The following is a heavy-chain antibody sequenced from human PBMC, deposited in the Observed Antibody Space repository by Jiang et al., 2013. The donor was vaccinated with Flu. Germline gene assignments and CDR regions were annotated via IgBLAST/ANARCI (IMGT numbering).Heavy chain of an antibody. D-gene: IGHD3-22*01. V-gene: IGHV3-48*03. CDR3: ARAFRFDSSGPTDY. CDR2: ISSSGSTI. Sequence: VQLLESGGGLVQPGGSLRLSCAASGFTFSSYEMNWVRQAPGKGLEWVSYISSSGSTIYYADSVKGRFTISRDNAKNSLYLQMNSLRAEDTAVYYCARAFRFDSSGPTDYWGQGTLVTVSS. CDR1: GFTFSSYE. J-gene: IGHJ4*02.